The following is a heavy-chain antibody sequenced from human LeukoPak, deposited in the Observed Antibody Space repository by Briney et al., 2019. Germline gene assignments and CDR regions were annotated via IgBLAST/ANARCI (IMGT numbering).Heavy chain of an antibody. V-gene: IGHV4-39*07. D-gene: IGHD6-13*01. Sequence: SETLSLTCTVSGGSISSSSYYWGWIRQPPGKGLEWIGSIYYSGSTYYNPSLKSRVTISVDTSKNQFSLKLSSVTAADTAVYHCARGEYSSRWYSWYNWFDPWGQGTLVTVSS. CDR1: GGSISSSSYY. CDR2: IYYSGST. J-gene: IGHJ5*02. CDR3: ARGEYSSRWYSWYNWFDP.